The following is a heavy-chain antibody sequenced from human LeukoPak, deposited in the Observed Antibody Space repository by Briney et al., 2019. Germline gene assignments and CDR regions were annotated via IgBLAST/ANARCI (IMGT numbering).Heavy chain of an antibody. CDR2: IKWDGSST. CDR3: AKDSVSYSWYMIDY. CDR1: GFKFEDYA. D-gene: IGHD6-13*01. Sequence: GGSLRLSCAASGFKFEDYAMHWVRQAPGKGLEWVSVIKWDGSSTYYADSVKGRFTISRDNSKDALYLQMKGLRPEDTALYYCAKDSVSYSWYMIDYWGQGTLVTVSS. J-gene: IGHJ4*02. V-gene: IGHV3-43D*03.